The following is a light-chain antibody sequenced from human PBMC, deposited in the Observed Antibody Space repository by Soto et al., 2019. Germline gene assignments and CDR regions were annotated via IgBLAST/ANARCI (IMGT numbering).Light chain of an antibody. Sequence: EIVLTQSPDTLSLSPGERATLSCRASQSVSSNYVAWYQQKPGQAPRLLTHGSSSRATGVPDRFSGRGSGTTFTLVISRLEPEDFAVYYCQQYGTSPFTFGQGPRWIS. V-gene: IGKV3-20*01. CDR1: QSVSSNY. J-gene: IGKJ2*01. CDR3: QQYGTSPFT. CDR2: GSS.